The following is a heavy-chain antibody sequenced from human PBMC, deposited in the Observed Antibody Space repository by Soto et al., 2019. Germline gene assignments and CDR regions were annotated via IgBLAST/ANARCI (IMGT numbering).Heavy chain of an antibody. D-gene: IGHD7-27*01. CDR3: ARERRLGIDGMDV. V-gene: IGHV1-8*01. Sequence: QVQLVQSGAEVKKPGASVKVSCKASGYTFTSDDINWVRQATGQGLEWMGWMNRNSGNTGYAQKFQGRVTMTWNTSISTAYMGMSSLRSEDTAVDYCARERRLGIDGMDVWGQGAKVTVSS. CDR1: GYTFTSDD. J-gene: IGHJ6*02. CDR2: MNRNSGNT.